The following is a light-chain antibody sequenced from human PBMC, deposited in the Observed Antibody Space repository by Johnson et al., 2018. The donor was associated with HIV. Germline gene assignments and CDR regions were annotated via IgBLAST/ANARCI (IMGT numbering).Light chain of an antibody. J-gene: IGLJ1*01. CDR1: SSNIGNNY. CDR2: ENN. Sequence: VLTQPPSVSAAPGQKVTISCSGSSSNIGNNYVSWYQQLPGTAPKLLIYENNKRPSGIPDRFSGSKSGTSATLGITGLQTGDEADYYCGTWDSSLSAHYVFGTGTKVTVL. CDR3: GTWDSSLSAHYV. V-gene: IGLV1-51*02.